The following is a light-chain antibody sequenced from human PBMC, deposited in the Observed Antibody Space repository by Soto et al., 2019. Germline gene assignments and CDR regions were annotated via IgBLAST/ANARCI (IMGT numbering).Light chain of an antibody. J-gene: IGLJ2*01. Sequence: QSALTQPASVSGSPGQSITISCTGTSSDVGGYNYVSWYQQHPGKAPKLMISDVSTRPSGVSNRFSGSKSGNTASLTISGLQAEDEADYYCSSYTSSSTRVFGGGTKLTVL. V-gene: IGLV2-14*01. CDR1: SSDVGGYNY. CDR2: DVS. CDR3: SSYTSSSTRV.